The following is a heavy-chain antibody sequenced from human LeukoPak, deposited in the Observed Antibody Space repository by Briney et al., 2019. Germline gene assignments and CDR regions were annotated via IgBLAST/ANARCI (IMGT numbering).Heavy chain of an antibody. CDR1: GYTFTSYD. J-gene: IGHJ3*02. Sequence: ASVKVSCKASGYTFTSYDINWVRQATGQGLEWMGWMNPNSGNTGYAQKFQGRVTMTRNTSISTAYMELSSLRSEDTAVYYCAMGGSWFDAFDIWGQGTTVTVSS. CDR2: MNPNSGNT. CDR3: AMGGSWFDAFDI. D-gene: IGHD2-15*01. V-gene: IGHV1-8*01.